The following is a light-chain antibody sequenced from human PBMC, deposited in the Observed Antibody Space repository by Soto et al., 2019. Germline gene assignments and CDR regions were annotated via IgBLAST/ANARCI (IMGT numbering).Light chain of an antibody. J-gene: IGKJ4*01. CDR3: QQYDNSPLT. V-gene: IGKV3-15*01. CDR2: GAS. CDR1: QSVSSN. Sequence: EIVMTQSPATLSVSPGERATLSCRASQSVSSNLAWYQHKPGQAPRLLVYGASTRASGIPDRFSGSGSGTDFPLTISRLEPEDFAVYYCQQYDNSPLTFGGGTKVDIK.